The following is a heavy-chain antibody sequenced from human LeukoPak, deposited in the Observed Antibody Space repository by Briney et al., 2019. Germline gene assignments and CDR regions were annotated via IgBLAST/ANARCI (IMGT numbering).Heavy chain of an antibody. Sequence: GGSLRLSCAASGFTVSSNYMNWVRQAPGKGLDWVSVIYSGGTTYYADSVKGRSTISRDNSKNTLYLQMNSLRAEDTAVYYCARGRERRPPYWYLDLWGRGTLVTVSS. CDR1: GFTVSSNY. D-gene: IGHD1-1*01. CDR3: ARGRERRPPYWYLDL. CDR2: IYSGGTT. V-gene: IGHV3-53*01. J-gene: IGHJ2*01.